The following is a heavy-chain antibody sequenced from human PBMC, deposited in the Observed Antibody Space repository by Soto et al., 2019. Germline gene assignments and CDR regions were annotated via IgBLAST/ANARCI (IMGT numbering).Heavy chain of an antibody. CDR2: INAGNGNT. CDR3: ARSIVVVTALDY. J-gene: IGHJ4*02. CDR1: GYTNTSYS. V-gene: IGHV1-3*01. Sequence: ASAKASCKDSGYTNTSYSMQWVHHAHGQRLEWMEWINAGNGNTKYSQKFQGRVTITRDTSASTAYMELSSLRSEDTAVYYCARSIVVVTALDYWGQGTLVTVSS. D-gene: IGHD2-21*02.